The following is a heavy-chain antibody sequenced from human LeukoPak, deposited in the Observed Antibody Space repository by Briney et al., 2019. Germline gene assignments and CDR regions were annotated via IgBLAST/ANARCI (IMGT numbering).Heavy chain of an antibody. V-gene: IGHV1-2*04. CDR3: ARSLGWSDWFDP. J-gene: IGHJ5*02. D-gene: IGHD3-16*01. CDR2: INPNSGGT. CDR1: GYTFTGYY. Sequence: ASVKVSCKASGYTFTGYYMHWVRQAPGQGLEWMGWINPNSGGTNYAQKFQGWVTTTRDTSISTAYMELSRLRSDDTAVYYCARSLGWSDWFDPWGQGTLVTVSS.